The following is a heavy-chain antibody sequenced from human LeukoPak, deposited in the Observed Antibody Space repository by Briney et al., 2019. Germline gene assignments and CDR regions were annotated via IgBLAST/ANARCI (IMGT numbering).Heavy chain of an antibody. CDR1: GGSIISYY. J-gene: IGHJ4*02. Sequence: PSETLSLTCTVSGGSIISYYWSWIRQPPGKGLEWIGYVYYSGSTYYNPSLKSRVTISVDTSKNQFSLKLSSVTAADTAVYYCARVPTAEYYYDSSGYSPFDYWGQGTLVTVSS. D-gene: IGHD3-22*01. CDR2: VYYSGST. CDR3: ARVPTAEYYYDSSGYSPFDY. V-gene: IGHV4-59*12.